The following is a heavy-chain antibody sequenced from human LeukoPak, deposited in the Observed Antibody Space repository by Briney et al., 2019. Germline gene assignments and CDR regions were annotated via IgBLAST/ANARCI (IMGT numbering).Heavy chain of an antibody. CDR2: IYYSGST. CDR1: GGSIGSGGYY. V-gene: IGHV4-31*03. D-gene: IGHD4-23*01. Sequence: SQTLSVTCTVSGGSIGSGGYYWSWIRQHPGKGLEWIGYIYYSGSTYYNPSLKSRVTISVDTSKNQFSLKLSSVTAADTAVYYCARAPATVVEFDHWGQGTLVTVSS. J-gene: IGHJ4*02. CDR3: ARAPATVVEFDH.